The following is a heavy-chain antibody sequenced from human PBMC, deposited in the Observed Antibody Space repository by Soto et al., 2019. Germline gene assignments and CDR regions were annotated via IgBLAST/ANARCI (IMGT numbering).Heavy chain of an antibody. Sequence: EVQLVDSGGDLIQPGGSLRLSCAVSGFTVSGNSLSWVRQAPGKGLEWVSYIFVDGATYHADSVRGRFTISRDTSKNTPYLQMNNLRAEDTAVYYCASDGGSITAVAGTQSYGMDGWGQGTTVIVSS. CDR1: GFTVSGNS. CDR3: ASDGGSITAVAGTQSYGMDG. D-gene: IGHD6-19*01. CDR2: IFVDGAT. V-gene: IGHV3-53*01. J-gene: IGHJ6*02.